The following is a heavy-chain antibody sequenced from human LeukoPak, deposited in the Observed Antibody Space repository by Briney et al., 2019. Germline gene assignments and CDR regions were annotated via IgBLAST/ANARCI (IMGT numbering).Heavy chain of an antibody. CDR2: ISYDGSNK. CDR3: ARGTYYYDSSGYYPNFDY. Sequence: GGSLRLSCAASGFTFSSYAMHWVRQAPGKGLEWVAVISYDGSNKYYADSVKGRFTIPRDNSKNTLYLQMNSLRAEDTAVYYCARGTYYYDSSGYYPNFDYWGQGTLVTVSS. J-gene: IGHJ4*02. CDR1: GFTFSSYA. D-gene: IGHD3-22*01. V-gene: IGHV3-30-3*01.